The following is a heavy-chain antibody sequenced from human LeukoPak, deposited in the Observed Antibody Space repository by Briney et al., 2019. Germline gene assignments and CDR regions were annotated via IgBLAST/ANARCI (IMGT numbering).Heavy chain of an antibody. CDR2: IYPGDSDT. D-gene: IGHD6-19*01. V-gene: IGHV5-51*01. CDR3: ARLGAVAGTYEFDY. Sequence: IYPGDSDTRYSPSFQGQVTISADKSISTAYLQWSSLKASDTAMYYCARLGAVAGTYEFDYWGQGTLVTVSS. J-gene: IGHJ4*02.